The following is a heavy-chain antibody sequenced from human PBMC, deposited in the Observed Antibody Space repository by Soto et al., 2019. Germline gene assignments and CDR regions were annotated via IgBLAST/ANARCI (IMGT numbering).Heavy chain of an antibody. CDR2: IYYSGST. CDR3: AREGRQQLALDC. J-gene: IGHJ4*02. D-gene: IGHD6-13*01. CDR1: GGSISSGGYY. Sequence: TSETLSLTCTVSGGSISSGGYYWSWIRQHPGKGLEWIGYIYYSGSTYYNPSLKSRVTISVDTSKNQFSLKLSSVTAADTAVYYCAREGRQQLALDCWGQGTLVTVSS. V-gene: IGHV4-31*03.